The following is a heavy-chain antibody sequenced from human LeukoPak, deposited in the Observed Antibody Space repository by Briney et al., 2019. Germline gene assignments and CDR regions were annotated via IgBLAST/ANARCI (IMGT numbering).Heavy chain of an antibody. CDR2: ISGSGDTT. J-gene: IGHJ3*02. CDR3: ARTVAGLPLDAFDI. V-gene: IGHV3-23*01. CDR1: GFKFSSYV. D-gene: IGHD6-19*01. Sequence: GGSLRLSCAASGFKFSSYVMRWVRQAPGKGLEWVSVISGSGDTTYYADSVKGRFTISRDNSKNTLYLQMNSLRAEDTAVYYCARTVAGLPLDAFDIWGQGTMVTVSS.